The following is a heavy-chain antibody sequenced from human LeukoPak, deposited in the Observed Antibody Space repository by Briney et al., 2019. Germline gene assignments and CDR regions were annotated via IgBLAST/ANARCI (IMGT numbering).Heavy chain of an antibody. V-gene: IGHV4-31*03. CDR3: AKSDSPPHYFDY. J-gene: IGHJ4*02. CDR1: GGSISSGGYY. CDR2: IYYSGST. Sequence: SETLSLTCTVSGGSISSGGYYWSWIRQHPGKGLEWIGYIYYSGSTYYNPSLKSRVTISVDTSKNQFSLKLSSVTAADTAVYYCAKSDSPPHYFDYWGQGTLVTVSS. D-gene: IGHD3-22*01.